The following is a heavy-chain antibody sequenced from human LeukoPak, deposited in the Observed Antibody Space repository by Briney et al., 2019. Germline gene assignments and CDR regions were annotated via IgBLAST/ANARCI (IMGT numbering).Heavy chain of an antibody. V-gene: IGHV1-69*05. Sequence: GASVKVSCKASGGTFSSYAISWVRQAPGQGLEWMGGIIPIFGTANYAQKFQGRVTITTDESTSTAYMELSSLRSEDTAVYYCARVAWAAAGKGPYFYYYYMDVWGKGTTVTVSS. J-gene: IGHJ6*03. CDR2: IIPIFGTA. D-gene: IGHD6-13*01. CDR3: ARVAWAAAGKGPYFYYYYMDV. CDR1: GGTFSSYA.